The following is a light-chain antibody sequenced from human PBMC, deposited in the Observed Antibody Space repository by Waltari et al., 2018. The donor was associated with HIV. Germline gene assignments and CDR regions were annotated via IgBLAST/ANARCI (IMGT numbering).Light chain of an antibody. V-gene: IGKV3-11*01. CDR2: DAS. CDR1: QSVRSY. J-gene: IGKJ4*01. Sequence: EIVLTQSPATLSLSPGERATLSCRASQSVRSYLAWYQQKPGQAPRLLIYDASNRATGIPARFSGSGSGTDFTLTISSLEPEDFAVYYCQQRSNWPPGLTFGGGTKGEIK. CDR3: QQRSNWPPGLT.